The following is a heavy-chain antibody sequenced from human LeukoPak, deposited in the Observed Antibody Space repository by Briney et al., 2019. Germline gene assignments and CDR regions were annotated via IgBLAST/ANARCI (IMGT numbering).Heavy chain of an antibody. CDR1: GGSFSGYY. D-gene: IGHD3-22*01. CDR2: INHSGST. Sequence: SETLSLTCAVYGGSFSGYYWSWIRQPPGKGLEWIGEINHSGSTNYNPSLKSRVTISVDTSKNQFSLKLSSVTAADTAVYYCARAAPKYYYDSSGYYSRYYYYGMGVWGQGTTVTVSS. V-gene: IGHV4-34*01. CDR3: ARAAPKYYYDSSGYYSRYYYYGMGV. J-gene: IGHJ6*02.